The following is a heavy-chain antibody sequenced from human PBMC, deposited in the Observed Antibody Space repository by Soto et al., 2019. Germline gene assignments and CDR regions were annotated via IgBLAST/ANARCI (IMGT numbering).Heavy chain of an antibody. D-gene: IGHD6-13*01. J-gene: IGHJ5*02. CDR1: SGSISSSNW. V-gene: IGHV4-4*02. CDR2: IYHSGST. CDR3: ARGQREYNIAAAGDNNWFDP. Sequence: PSETLSLTCAVSSGSISSSNWWSWVRQPPGKGLEWIGEIYHSGSTNYNPSLKSRVTISVDKSKNQFSLKLSSVTAADTAVYYCARGQREYNIAAAGDNNWFDPWGQGTLVTVSS.